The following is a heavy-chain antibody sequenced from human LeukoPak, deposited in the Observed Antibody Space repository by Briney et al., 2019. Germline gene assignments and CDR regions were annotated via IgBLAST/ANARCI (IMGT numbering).Heavy chain of an antibody. J-gene: IGHJ4*02. V-gene: IGHV4-31*03. CDR1: GGSISSSSYY. CDR2: IYYSGST. CDR3: ARVPNVPIAAANFDY. D-gene: IGHD6-13*01. Sequence: SETLSLTCTVSGGSISSSSYYWGWIRQPPGKGLEWIGYIYYSGSTYYNPSLKSRVTISVDTSKNQFSLKLSSVTAADTAVYYCARVPNVPIAAANFDYWGQGTLVTVSS.